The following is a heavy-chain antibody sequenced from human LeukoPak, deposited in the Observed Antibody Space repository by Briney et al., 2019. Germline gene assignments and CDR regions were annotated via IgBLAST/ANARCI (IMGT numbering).Heavy chain of an antibody. D-gene: IGHD4-11*01. V-gene: IGHV3-74*01. Sequence: GGSLRLSCAASGFSFSTYWMYWVRQAPGKGLLWVSHINPDGTTTRFADSVKGRSTISRDNAENTLYLQMDSLRAEDTALYYCARRHADSTGFDYWGQGALVTVSS. J-gene: IGHJ4*02. CDR2: INPDGTTT. CDR3: ARRHADSTGFDY. CDR1: GFSFSTYW.